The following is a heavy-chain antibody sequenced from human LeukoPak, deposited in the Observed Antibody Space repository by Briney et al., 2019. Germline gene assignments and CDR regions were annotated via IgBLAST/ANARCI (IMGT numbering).Heavy chain of an antibody. J-gene: IGHJ4*02. CDR1: GGSISSYY. CDR2: MYYSGST. CDR3: ARGGEAARPDY. Sequence: SETLSLTCTVSGGSISSYYWSWLRQPPGKGLEWIGYMYYSGSTNYNPSLKSRVTISVDTSKNQFSLKLSSVTAADPAVYYCARGGEAARPDYWGQGTLVTVSS. D-gene: IGHD6-6*01. V-gene: IGHV4-59*01.